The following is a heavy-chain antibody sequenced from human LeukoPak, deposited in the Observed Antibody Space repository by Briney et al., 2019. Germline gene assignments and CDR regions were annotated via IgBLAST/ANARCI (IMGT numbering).Heavy chain of an antibody. Sequence: GQSLRLTCAASGFTFTSYSMNWDRQAPANGQEWDSSIRSNSSYIYYADSLKGRFTISTNNAKNSLYLQMNSLRAEDTGVYYCARTLPAVMWGQGALVTVCS. V-gene: IGHV3-21*01. CDR3: ARTLPAVM. D-gene: IGHD2-2*01. CDR1: GFTFTSYS. J-gene: IGHJ4*02. CDR2: IRSNSSYI.